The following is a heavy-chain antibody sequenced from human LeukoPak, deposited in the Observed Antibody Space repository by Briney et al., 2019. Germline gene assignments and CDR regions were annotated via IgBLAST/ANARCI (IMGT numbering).Heavy chain of an antibody. J-gene: IGHJ4*02. CDR1: GFTFSICA. D-gene: IGHD3-22*01. CDR2: ISTIGDST. Sequence: GGSLRLSCTASGFTFSICAMSWVRQAPGTGLEWVSAISTIGDSTYYADSVKGRFTISRDNSKNTLYLQMDSLRAEDTAIYYCVKGSGSPYNFDYWGQGTLVTVSS. CDR3: VKGSGSPYNFDY. V-gene: IGHV3-23*01.